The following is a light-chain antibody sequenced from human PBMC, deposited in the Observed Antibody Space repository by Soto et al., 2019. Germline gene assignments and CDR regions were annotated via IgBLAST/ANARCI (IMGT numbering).Light chain of an antibody. V-gene: IGLV2-14*01. CDR2: DVT. J-gene: IGLJ3*02. Sequence: QSALIQPVSVSGCPGQSITISCTGSSSDVGGYNFVSWYQQHPGKAPRLMIYDVTNPPSGVSNRFSASKSGDTASLPISGLQAEDEADYYCSSYTRTNTLVFGGGTKLTVL. CDR3: SSYTRTNTLV. CDR1: SSDVGGYNF.